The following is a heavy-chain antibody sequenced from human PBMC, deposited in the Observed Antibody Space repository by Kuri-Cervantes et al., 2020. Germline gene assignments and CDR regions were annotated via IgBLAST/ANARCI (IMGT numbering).Heavy chain of an antibody. CDR1: GFTFSSYA. V-gene: IGHV3-30-3*01. J-gene: IGHJ6*02. D-gene: IGHD3-16*01. CDR2: ISYDGSNK. CDR3: AMGDNYGMDV. Sequence: GESLKISCAASGFTFSSYAMHGVRQAPGKGLEWVAVISYDGSNKYYADSVKGRFTISRDNSKNTLYLQMNSLRAEDTAVYYCAMGDNYGMDVWGQGTTVTVSS.